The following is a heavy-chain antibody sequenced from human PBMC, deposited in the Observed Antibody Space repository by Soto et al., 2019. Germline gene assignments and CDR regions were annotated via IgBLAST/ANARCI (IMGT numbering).Heavy chain of an antibody. CDR1: GGSISSSSYY. CDR2: INHSGST. J-gene: IGHJ5*02. V-gene: IGHV4-39*07. CDR3: ARGWVPRLHYYGSGSYYANWFDP. D-gene: IGHD3-10*01. Sequence: LETMSLTCTVSGGSISSSSYYWGWIRQPPGKGLEWIGEINHSGSTNYNPSLKSRVTISVDTSKNQFSLKLSSVTAADTAVYYCARGWVPRLHYYGSGSYYANWFDPWGQGTLVTVSS.